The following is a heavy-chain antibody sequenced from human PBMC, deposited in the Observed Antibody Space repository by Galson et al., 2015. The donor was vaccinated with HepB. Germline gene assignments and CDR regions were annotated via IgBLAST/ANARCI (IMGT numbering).Heavy chain of an antibody. D-gene: IGHD6-19*01. V-gene: IGHV3-74*01. Sequence: SLRLSCAASGFTFSSDWMHWVRQAPGKGLEWVSRINSDGGSTSYADSVKGRFTISRDNAKNTLYLQMNILRAEDTAVYYCSRARFGSGKTDAFDIWGQGTMVTVSS. CDR3: SRARFGSGKTDAFDI. CDR1: GFTFSSDW. J-gene: IGHJ3*02. CDR2: INSDGGST.